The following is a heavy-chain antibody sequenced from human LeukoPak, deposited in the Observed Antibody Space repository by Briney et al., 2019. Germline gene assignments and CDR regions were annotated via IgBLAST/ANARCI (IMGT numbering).Heavy chain of an antibody. D-gene: IGHD4-17*01. CDR3: AKVLYRDFDAFDM. Sequence: GGSLRLFCAASGFTFSSYGVSWVRQAPGKGLEWVSLISGSGSSTYYADSVKGRFTISRDNSKNTLYLQMNSLRAEDTAVYYCAKVLYRDFDAFDMWEKEKKVPVSS. V-gene: IGHV3-23*01. J-gene: IGHJ3*02. CDR2: ISGSGSST. CDR1: GFTFSSYG.